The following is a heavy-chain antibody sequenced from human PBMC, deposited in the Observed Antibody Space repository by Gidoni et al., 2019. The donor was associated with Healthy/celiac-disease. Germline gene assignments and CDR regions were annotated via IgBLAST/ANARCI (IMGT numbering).Heavy chain of an antibody. V-gene: IGHV4-39*01. CDR2: IYYSGST. J-gene: IGHJ4*02. D-gene: IGHD3-3*01. CDR3: ARHAGDFTIFGVGPGSEFDY. Sequence: QLQLQESGPGLVKPSETLSLTCTVSGGSISSSSYYWGWIRQPPGKGLEWIGSIYYSGSTYYNPSLKSRVTISVDTSKNQFSLKLSSVTAADTAVYYCARHAGDFTIFGVGPGSEFDYWGQGTLVTVSS. CDR1: GGSISSSSYY.